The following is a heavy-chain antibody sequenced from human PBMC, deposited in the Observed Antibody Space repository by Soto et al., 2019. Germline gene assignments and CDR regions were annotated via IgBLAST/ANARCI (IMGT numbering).Heavy chain of an antibody. J-gene: IGHJ4*02. CDR2: ISAYNGNT. CDR1: GYTFTSYG. D-gene: IGHD6-13*01. V-gene: IGHV1-18*01. Sequence: ASVKVSCKASGYTFTSYGISWVRQAPGQGLEWMGWISAYNGNTNYAQKLQGRVTITRDTSASTAYMELSSLRSEDTAVYYCARDYRIAAARSQYFDYWGQGTLVTVSS. CDR3: ARDYRIAAARSQYFDY.